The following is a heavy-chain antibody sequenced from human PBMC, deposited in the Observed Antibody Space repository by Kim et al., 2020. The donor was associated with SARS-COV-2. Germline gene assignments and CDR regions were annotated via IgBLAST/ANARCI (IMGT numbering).Heavy chain of an antibody. CDR1: GFTFSSYG. D-gene: IGHD3-22*01. CDR3: ARGVALYDSSGHTKVIPAQSYYYYGMDV. V-gene: IGHV3-33*01. CDR2: IWYDGSNK. J-gene: IGHJ6*02. Sequence: GGSLRLSCAASGFTFSSYGMHWVRQAPGKGLEWVAVIWYDGSNKYYADSVKGRFTISRDNSKNTLYLQMNSLRAEDTAVYYCARGVALYDSSGHTKVIPAQSYYYYGMDVWGQGTTVTVSS.